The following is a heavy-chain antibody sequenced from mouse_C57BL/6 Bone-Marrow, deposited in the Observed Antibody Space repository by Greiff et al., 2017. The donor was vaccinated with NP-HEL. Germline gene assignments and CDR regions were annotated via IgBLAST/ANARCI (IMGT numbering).Heavy chain of an antibody. CDR3: ARGGYGGYVGV. V-gene: IGHV1-72*01. J-gene: IGHJ1*03. CDR1: GYTFTSYW. CDR2: IDPNSGGT. Sequence: QVQLQQPGAELVKPGASVKLSCKASGYTFTSYWMHWVKQRPGRGLEWIGRIDPNSGGTKYNEKFKSKATLTADQSSSTAYMQLGSLTSEDPAVYYWARGGYGGYVGVRGTGATVTVSS. D-gene: IGHD3-1*01.